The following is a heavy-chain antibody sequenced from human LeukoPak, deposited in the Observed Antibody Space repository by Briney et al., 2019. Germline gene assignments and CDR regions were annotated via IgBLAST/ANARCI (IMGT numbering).Heavy chain of an antibody. CDR3: ARGHTDSIHY. J-gene: IGHJ4*02. CDR2: VMPTLGIT. D-gene: IGHD5-18*01. V-gene: IGHV1-69*04. CDR1: GDSFNRFA. Sequence: ASVKVSCKPSGDSFNRFAVNWVRQAPGQGLEWMGRVMPTLGITNYAKEFQARVTITADISPSAAYMELKNLTSLDTAVYHCARGHTDSIHYWGQGTQVTVSS.